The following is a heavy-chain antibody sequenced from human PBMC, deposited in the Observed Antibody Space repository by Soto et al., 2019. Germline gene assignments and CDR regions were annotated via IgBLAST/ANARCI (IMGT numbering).Heavy chain of an antibody. J-gene: IGHJ6*02. CDR3: ARRQDCSGGSCYSYYYGMDV. V-gene: IGHV1-18*01. CDR1: GYTFTSYG. D-gene: IGHD2-15*01. CDR2: ISAYNGNT. Sequence: QVQLVQSGAEVKKPGASVKVSCKASGYTFTSYGIIWVRQAPGQGLEWMGWISAYNGNTNYAQKLQGRVTMTTDTSTSTAYMELRSLRSDDTAVYYCARRQDCSGGSCYSYYYGMDVWGQGTTVTVSS.